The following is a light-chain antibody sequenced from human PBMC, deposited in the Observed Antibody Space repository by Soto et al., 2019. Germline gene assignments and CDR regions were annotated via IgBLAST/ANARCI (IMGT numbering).Light chain of an antibody. J-gene: IGKJ2*01. CDR1: QSVLNTSNKKNY. CDR2: WAS. V-gene: IGKV4-1*01. Sequence: DIVMTQSPDSLTVSLGETATITCKSSQSVLNTSNKKNYISWFQQKSGRPPKLLIYWASTRESGVPDRFSGSGSETDFTLTINIVQAEDGAVYYCQQYYSTVKYPFGQGTKLDIK. CDR3: QQYYSTVKYP.